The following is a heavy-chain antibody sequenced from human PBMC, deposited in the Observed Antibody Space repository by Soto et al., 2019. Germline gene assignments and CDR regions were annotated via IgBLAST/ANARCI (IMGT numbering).Heavy chain of an antibody. CDR2: ISANNGNT. CDR1: GYTFTGYY. CDR3: ARQTTEDAFDI. V-gene: IGHV1-18*04. Sequence: ASVKVSCKASGYTFTGYYMHWVRQAPGQGLEWMGWISANNGNTNYAQKLQGRVTMTTDTSTSTAYMELRSLRSDDTAVYYCARQTTEDAFDIWGQGTMVTVSS. J-gene: IGHJ3*02. D-gene: IGHD4-17*01.